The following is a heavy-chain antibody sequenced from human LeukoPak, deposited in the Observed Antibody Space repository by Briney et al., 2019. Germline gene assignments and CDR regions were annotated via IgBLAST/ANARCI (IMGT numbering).Heavy chain of an antibody. CDR3: ARDSHSARYFDWTGPNDAFDI. CDR2: ISAYNGNT. CDR1: GYTFTSYG. V-gene: IGHV1-18*01. D-gene: IGHD3-9*01. Sequence: ASVKVSCKASGYTFTSYGISWVRQAPGQGLEWMGWISAYNGNTNYAQKLQGRVTMTTDTSTSTAYMELRSLRSDDTAVYYCARDSHSARYFDWTGPNDAFDIWGQGTMVTVSS. J-gene: IGHJ3*02.